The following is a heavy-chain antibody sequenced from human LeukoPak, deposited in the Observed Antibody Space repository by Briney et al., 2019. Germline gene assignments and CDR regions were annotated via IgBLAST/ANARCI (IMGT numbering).Heavy chain of an antibody. Sequence: GGSLRLSCAASGFTVSNTFMSWVRQAPGKGLEWVSVIHTIGTTYYADSVKGRFTISRDNSKNTLYLQMNSLRAEDTAVYYCARGSGWLDYWGQGTLVTVSS. CDR1: GFTVSNTF. CDR3: ARGSGWLDY. J-gene: IGHJ4*02. CDR2: IHTIGTT. V-gene: IGHV3-53*01. D-gene: IGHD6-19*01.